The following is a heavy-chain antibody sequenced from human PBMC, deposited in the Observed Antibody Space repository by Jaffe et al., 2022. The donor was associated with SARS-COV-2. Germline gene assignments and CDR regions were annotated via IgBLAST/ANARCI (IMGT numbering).Heavy chain of an antibody. CDR3: ARGYCSSGSCPFNL. Sequence: EVQLVESGGALVQPGGSLRLSCAASGFTFSSFSMKWVRQAPGKGLEWVSYISSGSGTIYYADSVKGRFTISRDNAKNSLYLQMNSLRAEDTAVYYCARGYCSSGSCPFNLWGQGTLVTVSS. CDR2: ISSGSGTI. D-gene: IGHD2-15*01. V-gene: IGHV3-48*01. J-gene: IGHJ4*02. CDR1: GFTFSSFS.